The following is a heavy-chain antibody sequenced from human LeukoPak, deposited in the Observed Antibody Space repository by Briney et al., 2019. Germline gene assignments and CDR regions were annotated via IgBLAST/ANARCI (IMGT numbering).Heavy chain of an antibody. Sequence: QAGGSLRLSCGASSFTFSSYVMSWVRQAPGKGLEWGSTVSTTGGSTYYADSVKGRFTISRDNSKDTLYLQMNSLRAEDTAVYYCAKCSGWFVRGKDYYYYYMDVWGKGTTVTVSS. CDR3: AKCSGWFVRGKDYYYYYMDV. V-gene: IGHV3-23*01. CDR2: VSTTGGST. J-gene: IGHJ6*03. CDR1: SFTFSSYV. D-gene: IGHD6-19*01.